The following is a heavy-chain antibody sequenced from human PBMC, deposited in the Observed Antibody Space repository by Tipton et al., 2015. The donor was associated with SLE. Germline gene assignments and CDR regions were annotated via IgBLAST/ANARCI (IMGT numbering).Heavy chain of an antibody. Sequence: SLRLSCAASGFTFDDYTMHWVRQAPGKGLEWVSLISWDGGSTYYADSVKGRFTISRDNSKNTLYLQMNSLRAEDTAVYYCARDGGDYWGQGTLVTVSS. V-gene: IGHV3-43*01. D-gene: IGHD3-16*01. CDR2: ISWDGGST. J-gene: IGHJ4*02. CDR3: ARDGGDY. CDR1: GFTFDDYT.